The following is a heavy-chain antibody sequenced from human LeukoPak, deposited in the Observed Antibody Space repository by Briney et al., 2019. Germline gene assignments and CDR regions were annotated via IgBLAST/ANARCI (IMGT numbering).Heavy chain of an antibody. D-gene: IGHD1-7*01. CDR3: ARSTGTTRSGNWFDP. J-gene: IGHJ5*02. CDR2: INHSGST. CDR1: GGSFSGYY. V-gene: IGHV4-34*01. Sequence: PSETLSLTCAVYGGSFSGYYWSWIRQPPGKGLEWIGEINHSGSTNYNPSLKSRVTISVDTSKNQFSLKLSSVTAADTAVYYCARSTGTTRSGNWFDPWGQGTLVTVSS.